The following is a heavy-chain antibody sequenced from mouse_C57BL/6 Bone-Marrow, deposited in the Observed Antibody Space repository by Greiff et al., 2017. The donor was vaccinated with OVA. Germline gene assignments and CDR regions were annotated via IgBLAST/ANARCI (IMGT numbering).Heavy chain of an antibody. CDR2: ISDGGSCT. D-gene: IGHD3-2*02. V-gene: IGHV5-4*01. CDR3: AIDPAAQPAY. Sequence: EVQLMESGGGLVKPGGSLKLSCAASGFTFSSYAMSWVRQTPEKRLEWVATISDGGSCTYYPANVKGRFNISRDNSKNNLYLQMSHLKSEDTAMDYGAIDPAAQPAYWGQGTLVTVSA. CDR1: GFTFSSYA. J-gene: IGHJ3*01.